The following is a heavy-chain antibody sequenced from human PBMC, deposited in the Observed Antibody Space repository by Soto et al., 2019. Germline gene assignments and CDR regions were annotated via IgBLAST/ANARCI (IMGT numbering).Heavy chain of an antibody. Sequence: GGSLRLSCAASGFTFSNAWMNWVRQAPGRGLEWVGRIKSKTDGGTTDYAAPVKGRFTISRDDSKNTLYLQMNSLKTEDTAVYYCTTAPATTVTKVPMFDPWGQGTLVTVSS. D-gene: IGHD4-4*01. CDR1: GFTFSNAW. V-gene: IGHV3-15*07. CDR2: IKSKTDGGTT. J-gene: IGHJ5*02. CDR3: TTAPATTVTKVPMFDP.